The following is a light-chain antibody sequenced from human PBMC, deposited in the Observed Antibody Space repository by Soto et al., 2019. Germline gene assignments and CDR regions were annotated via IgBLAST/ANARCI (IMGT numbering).Light chain of an antibody. CDR3: QQYGSSRT. J-gene: IGKJ1*01. CDR1: QSVSSSY. V-gene: IGKV3-20*01. Sequence: EIGWTQSPGTLSLSPGERATLSGLASQSVSSSYLAWYQQKPGQAPSLLIYGASSRATGIPDRFSGSGSGTDFTLTISRLEPEDFAVYYCQQYGSSRTFGQGTKVEIK. CDR2: GAS.